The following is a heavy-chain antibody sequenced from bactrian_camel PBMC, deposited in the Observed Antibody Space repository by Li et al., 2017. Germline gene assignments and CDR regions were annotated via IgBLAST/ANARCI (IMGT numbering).Heavy chain of an antibody. CDR2: INNGGGST. J-gene: IGHJ4*01. V-gene: IGHV3S40*01. CDR1: EFTVSSYA. Sequence: VQLVESGGGLVQPGGSLRLSCAASEFTVSSYAMSWVRQAPGKGLEWVSGINNGGGSTYYADSVKGRFTIPRDNAKNTVYLQLNSLKTEETACTTVRGGGGAPIDRPSAYRSIARGPGDPGHRL. D-gene: IGHD2*01.